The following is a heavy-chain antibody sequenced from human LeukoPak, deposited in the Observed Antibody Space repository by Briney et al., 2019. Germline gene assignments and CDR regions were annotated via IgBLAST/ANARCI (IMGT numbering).Heavy chain of an antibody. V-gene: IGHV3-23*01. D-gene: IGHD2-2*01. CDR2: IIGSGGST. CDR3: AKDQTEVPAAPDAFDI. Sequence: GGSLGPSFQPSGFTLTTNPISWFRQPPGKGLKGFSPIIGSGGSTYYADSVKGRFTISRDNSKNTLYLQMNSLRAEDTAVYYCAKDQTEVPAAPDAFDIWGQGTMVTVSS. J-gene: IGHJ3*02. CDR1: GFTLTTNP.